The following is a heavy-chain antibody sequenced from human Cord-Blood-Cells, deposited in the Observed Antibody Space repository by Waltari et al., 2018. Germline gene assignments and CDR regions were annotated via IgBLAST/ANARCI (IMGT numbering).Heavy chain of an antibody. V-gene: IGHV3-23*01. D-gene: IGHD6-6*01. Sequence: EVQLLESGGGLVQPGGSLRLSCAASGFTFSSYAMSWVRQAPGKGLEWVTAISGSGGSTYYADSVKGRFTISRDNSKNTLYLQMNSLRAEDTAVYYCATRRGGYSSSYFDYWGQGTLVTVSS. CDR3: ATRRGGYSSSYFDY. J-gene: IGHJ4*02. CDR2: ISGSGGST. CDR1: GFTFSSYA.